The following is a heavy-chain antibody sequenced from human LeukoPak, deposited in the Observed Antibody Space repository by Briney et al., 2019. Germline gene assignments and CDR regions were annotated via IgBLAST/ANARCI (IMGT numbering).Heavy chain of an antibody. V-gene: IGHV1-2*02. D-gene: IGHD3-22*01. CDR2: INPNSGGT. Sequence: GASVKVSCKASGYTFTGYYMHWARQAPGQGLEWMGWINPNSGGTNYAQKFQGRVTMTRDTSISTAYMELSRLRSDDTAVYYCARGSVRHYYDSSGYGSGDYWGQGTLVTVSS. CDR1: GYTFTGYY. J-gene: IGHJ4*02. CDR3: ARGSVRHYYDSSGYGSGDY.